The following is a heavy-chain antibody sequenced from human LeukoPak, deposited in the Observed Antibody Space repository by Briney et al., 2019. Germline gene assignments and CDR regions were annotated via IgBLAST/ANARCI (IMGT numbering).Heavy chain of an antibody. Sequence: SVKVSCKAPGGTFSSYAISWVRQAPGQGLEWMGGIIPIFGTANYAQKFQGRVTITADESTSTAYMELSSLRSEDTAVYYCARHESLNPYCSSTSCYDYWGQGTLVTVS. CDR3: ARHESLNPYCSSTSCYDY. V-gene: IGHV1-69*01. CDR1: GGTFSSYA. D-gene: IGHD2-2*01. J-gene: IGHJ4*02. CDR2: IIPIFGTA.